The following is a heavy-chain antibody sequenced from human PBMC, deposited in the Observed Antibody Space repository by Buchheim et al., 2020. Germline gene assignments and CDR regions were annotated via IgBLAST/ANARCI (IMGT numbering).Heavy chain of an antibody. V-gene: IGHV3-21*01. J-gene: IGHJ4*02. Sequence: EVHLVESGGELVQPGGSLRLSCAASGFIFSKYWIQWVRHAPGKGLERVSSISSSSSYIYYADSVKGRFTISRDNAKNSLYLQMNSLRAEDTAVYYCASSLTYYYDSSGYYRHWGQGTL. D-gene: IGHD3-22*01. CDR2: ISSSSSYI. CDR1: GFIFSKYW. CDR3: ASSLTYYYDSSGYYRH.